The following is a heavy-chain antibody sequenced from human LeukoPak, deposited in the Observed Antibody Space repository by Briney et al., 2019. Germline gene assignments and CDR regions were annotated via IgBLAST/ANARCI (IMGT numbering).Heavy chain of an antibody. CDR3: ARANDRGGTSPLDY. J-gene: IGHJ4*02. Sequence: SETLSLTCGVSNYYISSGSYWSWLRQPPGKGLEWIGSIYHTGSAYYSSPLQSRVTISVDTSKNQFSVKLSSVTAADTAVYYCARANDRGGTSPLDYWGQGTLVTVSS. D-gene: IGHD2-2*01. CDR2: IYHTGSA. V-gene: IGHV4-38-2*01. CDR1: NYYISSGSY.